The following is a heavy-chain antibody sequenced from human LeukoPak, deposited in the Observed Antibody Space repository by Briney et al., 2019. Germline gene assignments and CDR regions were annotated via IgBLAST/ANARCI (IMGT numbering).Heavy chain of an antibody. CDR2: IKQDGSEK. CDR1: GFTFSSYW. D-gene: IGHD3-3*01. V-gene: IGHV3-7*01. CDR3: ASNDFCSGFLDY. Sequence: PGGSLRLSCAASGFTFSSYWMSWVRQAPGKGLEWVANIKQDGSEKYYVDSVKGRLTLSRDNAKNSLYLQMNSLRAEDTAVYYCASNDFCSGFLDYWGQGTLVIVSS. J-gene: IGHJ4*02.